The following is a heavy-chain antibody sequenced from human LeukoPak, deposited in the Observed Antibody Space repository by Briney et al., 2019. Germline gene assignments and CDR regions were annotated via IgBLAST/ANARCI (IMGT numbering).Heavy chain of an antibody. J-gene: IGHJ3*02. V-gene: IGHV3-7*01. D-gene: IGHD3-10*01. CDR3: ARDRGLRAFDI. CDR1: GFVFKNYW. CDR2: INYDGSQK. Sequence: PGGSLRLSCAASGFVFKNYWMSWVRQAPGKGLEWLANINYDGSQKYHVDSVKGRFTISRDNAKNSLYLQMNSLRVEDTAVYYCARDRGLRAFDIWGQGTMVTVSS.